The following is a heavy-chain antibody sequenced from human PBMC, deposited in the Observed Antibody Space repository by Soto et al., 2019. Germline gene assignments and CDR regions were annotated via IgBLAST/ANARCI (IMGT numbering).Heavy chain of an antibody. CDR3: AREGSYSAYNFAHGIQLWSFDF. Sequence: SEPRSHTCTVSGGSINTFCWSWGREPAGKGLEWIGRIFSSGSTSFNPSLESRVAMSVDTSKNHFSLNLSSVTAADMAVYYCAREGSYSAYNFAHGIQLWSFDFWGQGALVTVSS. CDR2: IFSSGST. J-gene: IGHJ4*02. V-gene: IGHV4-4*07. D-gene: IGHD5-12*01. CDR1: GGSINTFC.